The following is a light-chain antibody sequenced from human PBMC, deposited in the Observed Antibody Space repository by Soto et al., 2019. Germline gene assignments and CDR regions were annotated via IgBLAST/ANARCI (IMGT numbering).Light chain of an antibody. CDR3: QQSSHWPPV. V-gene: IGKV3-11*01. CDR1: QSVWRS. Sequence: EIVLTQSPATLSLSPGNRVTLSCRASQSVWRSLAWYQQKPGQAPRLLIYASSNRATGIPARFSGSGSGTDFTLTITSLEPEVFAVYYCQQSSHWPPVFGGGTRVEVK. J-gene: IGKJ4*01. CDR2: ASS.